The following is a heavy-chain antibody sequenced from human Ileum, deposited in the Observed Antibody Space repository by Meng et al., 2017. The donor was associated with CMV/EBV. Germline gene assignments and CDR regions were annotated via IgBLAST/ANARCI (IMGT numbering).Heavy chain of an antibody. CDR3: ARPAGQDLYLHFDY. J-gene: IGHJ4*02. Sequence: SETLSLTCIVSGVSISSSSYYWAWIRRPPGKGLEWIGSLYYGGTTYYNPSLKSRVAMSVDTSNNQFSLKLNSVTAADTAVYYCARPAGQDLYLHFDYLGQGTPVTVSS. CDR2: LYYGGTT. D-gene: IGHD2-2*01. V-gene: IGHV4-39*01. CDR1: GVSISSSSYY.